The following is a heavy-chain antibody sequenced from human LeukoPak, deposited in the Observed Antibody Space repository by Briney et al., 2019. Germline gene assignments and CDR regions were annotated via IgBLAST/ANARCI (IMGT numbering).Heavy chain of an antibody. J-gene: IGHJ6*03. V-gene: IGHV4-59*01. CDR3: ARVLPNLEWLPHYYMDV. CDR2: IYYSGST. Sequence: PXETLSLTCTVSGGPISSYYWSWIRQPPGKGLEWIGYIYYSGSTNYNPSLKSRGTISVDTCKNQFSLKLSSVTAADTAVYYCARVLPNLEWLPHYYMDVWGKGTTVTVSS. D-gene: IGHD3-3*01. CDR1: GGPISSYY.